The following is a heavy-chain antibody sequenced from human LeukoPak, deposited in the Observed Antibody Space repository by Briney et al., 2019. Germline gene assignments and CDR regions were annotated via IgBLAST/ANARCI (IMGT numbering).Heavy chain of an antibody. CDR3: AREYITPYCSSTSCFRANYYYYGMDV. D-gene: IGHD2-2*01. Sequence: ASVTVSCKASGYTFTSYGISWVRQAPGQGLEWMGWISAYNGNTNYAQKLQGRVTMTTDTSTSTAYMELRSLRSDDTAVYYCAREYITPYCSSTSCFRANYYYYGMDVWGQGTTVTVSS. J-gene: IGHJ6*02. CDR2: ISAYNGNT. CDR1: GYTFTSYG. V-gene: IGHV1-18*01.